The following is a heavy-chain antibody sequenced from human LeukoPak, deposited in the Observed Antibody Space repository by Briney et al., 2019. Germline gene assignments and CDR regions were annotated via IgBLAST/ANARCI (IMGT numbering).Heavy chain of an antibody. J-gene: IGHJ3*02. CDR2: INPNSGGT. V-gene: IGHV1-2*02. Sequence: GASVKVSCKASGYTFAAYSMDWVRQAPGQGLEWMGWINPNSGGTNYAQKFQGRVTMTRDTSTSTVYMELSSLRSEDTAVYYCASLPSGGEDDAFDIWGQGTMVTVSS. D-gene: IGHD3-16*01. CDR3: ASLPSGGEDDAFDI. CDR1: GYTFAAYS.